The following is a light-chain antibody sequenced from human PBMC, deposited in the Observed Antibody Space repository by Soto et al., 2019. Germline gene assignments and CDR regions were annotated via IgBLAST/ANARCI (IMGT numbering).Light chain of an antibody. CDR2: KAS. CDR3: QQYNSYPWT. CDR1: QTISSW. V-gene: IGKV1-5*03. J-gene: IGKJ1*01. Sequence: DIQMTQSPSTLSGSAGERVTITCRASQTISSWLAWYQQKPGKAPKLLIYKASSLESGVPSRFSGSGSGTEFTLTISSLQPDDFATYYCQQYNSYPWTFGQGTKVDI.